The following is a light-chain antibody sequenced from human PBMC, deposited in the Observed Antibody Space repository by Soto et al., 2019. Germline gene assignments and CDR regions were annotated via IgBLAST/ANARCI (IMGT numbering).Light chain of an antibody. J-gene: IGKJ3*01. CDR2: DAS. CDR3: QHGRA. Sequence: EVVLTQSPATLSLSPGERATLSCRASRSVTTHLAWYQQKPGQAPRLLIYDASNRATGIPPRFSGSGSGTDFSLTISSLQSEDSAVYYCQHGRAFGPGTKVD. CDR1: RSVTTH. V-gene: IGKV3-11*01.